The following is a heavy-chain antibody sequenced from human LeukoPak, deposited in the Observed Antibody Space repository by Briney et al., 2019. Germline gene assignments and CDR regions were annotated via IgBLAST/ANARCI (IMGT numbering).Heavy chain of an antibody. V-gene: IGHV5-10-1*01. D-gene: IGHD2-2*01. J-gene: IGHJ5*02. Sequence: GESLKISCKGSGYSFTSYWISWVRQLPGKGLEWRGRIDPSDSYTNYSPSFQGHVTTSADKSISTAYLQWSSLKASDTAMYYCARHSISSTSWGSFDPWGQGTLVTVSS. CDR3: ARHSISSTSWGSFDP. CDR2: IDPSDSYT. CDR1: GYSFTSYW.